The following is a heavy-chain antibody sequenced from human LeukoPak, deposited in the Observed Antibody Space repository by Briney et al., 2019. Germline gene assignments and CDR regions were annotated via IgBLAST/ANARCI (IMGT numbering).Heavy chain of an antibody. V-gene: IGHV1-69*04. CDR3: AMSGAIRCPNDY. D-gene: IGHD4-17*01. Sequence: SVKVSCKASGGTFSSYAISWVRQAPGQGLEWMGWIIPILGIANYAQKFQGRVTITADKSTSTAYMELSSLRSEDTAVYYCAMSGAIRCPNDYWGQGTLVTVSS. J-gene: IGHJ4*02. CDR2: IIPILGIA. CDR1: GGTFSSYA.